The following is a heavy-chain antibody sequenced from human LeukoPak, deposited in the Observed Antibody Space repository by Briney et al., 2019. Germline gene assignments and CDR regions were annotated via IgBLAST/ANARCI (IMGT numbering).Heavy chain of an antibody. CDR2: ISVYNGNT. CDR1: GYTFTSYG. D-gene: IGHD3-16*02. V-gene: IGHV1-18*01. CDR3: ARSLSSRFSGPRRPYYFDY. Sequence: ASVKVSCKASGYTFTSYGISWVRQAPGQGLEWMGWISVYNGNTNYAQKLQGRVTMTRDTAISTAYMELSRLRSDDTAVYYCARSLSSRFSGPRRPYYFDYWGQGTLVTVSS. J-gene: IGHJ4*02.